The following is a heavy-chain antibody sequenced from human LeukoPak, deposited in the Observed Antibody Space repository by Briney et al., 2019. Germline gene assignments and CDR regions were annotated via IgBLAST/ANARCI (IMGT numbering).Heavy chain of an antibody. CDR1: GYTSTSYG. Sequence: ASVKVSCKASGYTSTSYGISWVRQAPGQGLEWMGWISAYNGNTNYAQKLQGRVTMTTDTSTSTAYMELRSLRSDDTAVYYCAREPNYQYYFHYWGQGTLVTVSS. CDR2: ISAYNGNT. D-gene: IGHD1-7*01. CDR3: AREPNYQYYFHY. J-gene: IGHJ4*02. V-gene: IGHV1-18*01.